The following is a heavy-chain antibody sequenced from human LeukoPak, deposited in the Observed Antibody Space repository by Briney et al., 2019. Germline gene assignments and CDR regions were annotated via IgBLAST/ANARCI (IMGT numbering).Heavy chain of an antibody. V-gene: IGHV4-61*02. Sequence: TTSETLSLTCTVSGGSISSGSYYWSWIRQPAGKGLEWIGRIYTSGSTNYNPSLKSRVTISVDTSHNQFSLKLSSVTAADTAVYYCARGYSSGWYGGEIDYWGQGTLVTVSS. J-gene: IGHJ4*02. CDR2: IYTSGST. CDR3: ARGYSSGWYGGEIDY. D-gene: IGHD6-19*01. CDR1: GGSISSGSYY.